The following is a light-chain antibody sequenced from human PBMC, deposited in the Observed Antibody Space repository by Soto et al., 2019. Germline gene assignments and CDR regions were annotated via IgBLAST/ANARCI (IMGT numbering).Light chain of an antibody. Sequence: IQLTQTPSSLSAAVGDRVSITCRASQSISSYLNWYQQKPGKAPKLLIYAASSLQSGVPSRFSGSGSGTDFTLTISSLQPEDFATYYCQQSYSTPRPFGQGSKV. J-gene: IGKJ1*01. CDR1: QSISSY. CDR3: QQSYSTPRP. CDR2: AAS. V-gene: IGKV1-39*01.